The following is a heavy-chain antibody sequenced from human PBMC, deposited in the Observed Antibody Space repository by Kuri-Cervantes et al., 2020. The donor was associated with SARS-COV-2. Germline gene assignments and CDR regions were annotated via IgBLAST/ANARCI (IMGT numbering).Heavy chain of an antibody. V-gene: IGHV3-15*01. D-gene: IGHD3-3*01. J-gene: IGHJ3*02. CDR1: GFTFSDFW. Sequence: GGSLRLSCAASGFTFSDFWMGRVRQAPGKGLQWVGRVNSKNDGETKDLGAPVKDRFTISREDSKNILYLLMNSLKTEDTAVYYCITDNWRAASAFEMWGLGTLVTVSS. CDR2: VNSKNDGETK. CDR3: ITDNWRAASAFEM.